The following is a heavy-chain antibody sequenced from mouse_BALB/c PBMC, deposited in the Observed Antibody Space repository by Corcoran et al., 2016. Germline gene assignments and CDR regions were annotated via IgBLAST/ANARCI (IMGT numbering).Heavy chain of an antibody. V-gene: IGHV14-3*02. CDR1: GFNIKDTY. Sequence: EVQLQQSGAELVKPGASVKLSCTASGFNIKDTYMHWVKQRPEQGLEWIGRIDPANGNTKYDPKFQGKATITADTSSNTAYLQLSSLTSEDTAVYYCARANYGYDWFAYWGQGTLVTVSA. D-gene: IGHD1-2*01. CDR2: IDPANGNT. CDR3: ARANYGYDWFAY. J-gene: IGHJ3*01.